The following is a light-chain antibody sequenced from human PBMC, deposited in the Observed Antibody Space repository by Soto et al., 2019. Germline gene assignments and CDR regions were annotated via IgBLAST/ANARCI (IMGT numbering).Light chain of an antibody. CDR3: QQYASSMVYT. Sequence: EIVLTQSPGTLSLSPGESATLSCRASQSFRTNYLAWYQHKAGQAPRLLIYGASTRATGIPDRFSGSGSGTDFTLTISRLEPEDFAVYYCQQYASSMVYTFGQGTKLEIK. CDR1: QSFRTNY. V-gene: IGKV3-20*01. CDR2: GAS. J-gene: IGKJ2*01.